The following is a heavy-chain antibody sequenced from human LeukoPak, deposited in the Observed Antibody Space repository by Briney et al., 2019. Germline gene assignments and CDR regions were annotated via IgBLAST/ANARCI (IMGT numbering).Heavy chain of an antibody. V-gene: IGHV3-53*01. CDR3: ARDIAVAEDYFDY. D-gene: IGHD6-19*01. CDR1: GFTVSSNY. Sequence: GGSLRLSCAASGFTVSSNYMSWVRQAPGKGLEWVSVLYSSGSTSYADSVKGRFTISRDTSENTLYLHMNSLRAEDTAVYYCARDIAVAEDYFDYWGQGTLVTVSS. CDR2: LYSSGST. J-gene: IGHJ4*02.